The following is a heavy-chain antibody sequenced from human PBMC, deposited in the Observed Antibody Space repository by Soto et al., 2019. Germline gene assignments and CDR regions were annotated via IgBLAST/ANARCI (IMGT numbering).Heavy chain of an antibody. CDR1: GFTFSSYA. CDR3: ARHPGYSYRPTGYCGMDV. J-gene: IGHJ6*02. CDR2: ISYDGSNK. D-gene: IGHD5-18*01. Sequence: QVQLVESGGGVVQPGRSLRLSCAASGFTFSSYAMHWVRQAPGKGLEWVAVISYDGSNKYYADSVKGRFTISRDHSKNTLDLQMNSLGAEDTAVYYCARHPGYSYRPTGYCGMDVWGQGTTVTVSS. V-gene: IGHV3-30-3*01.